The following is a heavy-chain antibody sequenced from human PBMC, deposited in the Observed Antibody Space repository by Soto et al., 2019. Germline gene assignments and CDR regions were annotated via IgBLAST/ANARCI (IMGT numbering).Heavy chain of an antibody. Sequence: ASVKVSCKASGYTFTIYGISWVRQAPGQGLEWMGWISAYNGNTNYAQKLQGRVTMTTDTSTSTAYMELRSLRSDDTAVYYCARGYCSSTSCSRYYYYYMDVWGKGTTVTVSS. V-gene: IGHV1-18*01. CDR1: GYTFTIYG. CDR3: ARGYCSSTSCSRYYYYYMDV. J-gene: IGHJ6*03. CDR2: ISAYNGNT. D-gene: IGHD2-2*01.